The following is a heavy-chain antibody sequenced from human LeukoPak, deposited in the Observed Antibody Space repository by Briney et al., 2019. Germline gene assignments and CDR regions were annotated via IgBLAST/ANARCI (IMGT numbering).Heavy chain of an antibody. Sequence: GGSLRLSCAASGFTFSSYGMHWVRQAPGKGLEWVAVISYDGSNKYYADSVKGRFTISRDNSKNTMYLQMNSLRAEDTAIYYCAKDPSSSWYVNAFDIWGQGTMVTVSS. D-gene: IGHD6-13*01. J-gene: IGHJ3*02. CDR2: ISYDGSNK. CDR1: GFTFSSYG. CDR3: AKDPSSSWYVNAFDI. V-gene: IGHV3-30*18.